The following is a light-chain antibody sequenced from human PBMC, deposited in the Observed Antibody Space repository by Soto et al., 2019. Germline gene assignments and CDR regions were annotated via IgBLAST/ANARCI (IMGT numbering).Light chain of an antibody. CDR2: DAS. V-gene: IGKV3D-20*01. CDR1: QSVSSSR. Sequence: EIVLTQSPATLSLSPGERATVCCGSRQSVSSSRLAWYQQKPALAPRLLIYDASSRATGIPDRFSGSGSGTDFTLTISRLEPGDFAVYYCQQYGNSPITFGQGTRLEIK. J-gene: IGKJ5*01. CDR3: QQYGNSPIT.